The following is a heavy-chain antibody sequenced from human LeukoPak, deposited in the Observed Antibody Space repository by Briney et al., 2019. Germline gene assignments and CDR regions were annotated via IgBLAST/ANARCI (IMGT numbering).Heavy chain of an antibody. Sequence: TGGSLRLSCAASGFTFSTYPMQWVRQAPGKGLEYVSGISSNGGSTYYANSVKGRFTISRDNSKNTLYLQMGSLRAEDMAVYYCARRQGGSGSYYYYLDVWGKGTTVTVSS. D-gene: IGHD3-10*01. J-gene: IGHJ6*03. CDR1: GFTFSTYP. V-gene: IGHV3-64*01. CDR2: ISSNGGST. CDR3: ARRQGGSGSYYYYLDV.